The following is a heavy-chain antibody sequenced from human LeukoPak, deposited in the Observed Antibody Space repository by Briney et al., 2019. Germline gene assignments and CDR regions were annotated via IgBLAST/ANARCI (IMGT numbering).Heavy chain of an antibody. V-gene: IGHV4-34*01. CDR1: GGSFSGYY. D-gene: IGHD2-2*02. CDR2: INHSGST. CDR3: ARGSLFRGKYCSSTSCYTTYFDY. Sequence: SETLSLTCAVYGGSFSGYYWSWTRQPPGKGLEWIGEINHSGSTNYNPSLKSRVTISVDTSKNQFSLKLSSVTAADTAVYYCARGSLFRGKYCSSTSCYTTYFDYWGQGTLVTVSS. J-gene: IGHJ4*02.